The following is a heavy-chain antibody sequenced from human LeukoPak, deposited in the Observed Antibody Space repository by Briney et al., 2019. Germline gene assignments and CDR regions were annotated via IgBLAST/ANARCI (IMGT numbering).Heavy chain of an antibody. CDR1: GFTVSSNY. J-gene: IGHJ4*02. Sequence: PGGSLRLSCAASGFTVSSNYMSWVRQAPGKGLEWVSVIYSGGSTYYADSVKGRFTISRRNSKNTLYLQMNSLRAEDTAVYYCARVVDSSGYYDYWGQGTLVTVSS. V-gene: IGHV3-53*04. CDR2: IYSGGST. CDR3: ARVVDSSGYYDY. D-gene: IGHD3-22*01.